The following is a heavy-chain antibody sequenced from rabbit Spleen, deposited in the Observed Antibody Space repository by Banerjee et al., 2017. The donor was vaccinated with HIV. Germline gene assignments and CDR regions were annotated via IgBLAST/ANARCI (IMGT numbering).Heavy chain of an antibody. Sequence: QSLEESGGDLVKPGASLTLTCTASGFSFSSRYYMCWVRQAPGKGLEWIACIYGNNGRTYYADWAKGRFTISKTSSTTVTLQMTSLTAADTATYFCARDLAGAIGWNFYLWGPGTLVTVS. CDR3: ARDLAGAIGWNFYL. V-gene: IGHV1S40*01. D-gene: IGHD4-1*01. J-gene: IGHJ4*01. CDR1: GFSFSSRYY. CDR2: IYGNNGRT.